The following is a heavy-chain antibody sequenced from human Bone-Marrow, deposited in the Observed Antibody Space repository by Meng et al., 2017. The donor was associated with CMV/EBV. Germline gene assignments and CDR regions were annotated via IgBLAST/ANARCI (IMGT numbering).Heavy chain of an antibody. V-gene: IGHV5-51*01. CDR2: IYPGDSDT. D-gene: IGHD5-24*01. CDR1: GYSFTSYW. Sequence: GESLKISCKGSGYSFTSYWIAWVRQMPGKGLEWMGIIYPGDSDTGYSPSFQGQVTILADKSIDTAYLQWSSLKASDTAMYYCARPRREGYNYHAFDICGQGTMVTVSS. CDR3: ARPRREGYNYHAFDI. J-gene: IGHJ3*02.